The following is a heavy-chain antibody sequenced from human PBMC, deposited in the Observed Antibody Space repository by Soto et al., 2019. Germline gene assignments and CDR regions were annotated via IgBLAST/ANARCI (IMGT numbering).Heavy chain of an antibody. J-gene: IGHJ3*02. CDR2: IRSKTDGGTT. CDR3: TTDWSSSTSRQFEI. Sequence: EVQLVESGGGLVKPGGSLRLSCAASGFTFTNAWMSWVRQAPGKGLEWVARIRSKTDGGTTDYPAPVKGRFTISRDESKNTLYLQMNSLKSEDTAVYYCTTDWSSSTSRQFEIWGQGTMVTVSS. D-gene: IGHD2-2*01. V-gene: IGHV3-15*01. CDR1: GFTFTNAW.